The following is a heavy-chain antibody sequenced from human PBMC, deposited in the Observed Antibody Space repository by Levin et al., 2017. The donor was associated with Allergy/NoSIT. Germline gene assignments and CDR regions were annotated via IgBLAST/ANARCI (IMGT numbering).Heavy chain of an antibody. V-gene: IGHV3-23*01. CDR1: GFTFSNYP. Sequence: PGGSLRLSCTASGFTFSNYPMSWVRQTPGKGLEWISAIGASSGTTYYTDSVKGRFTISKAYSNNILYLKMNSLRAEDTAVYYCARHLLAAGREYDYWGQGALVTVSS. CDR2: IGASSGTT. J-gene: IGHJ4*02. D-gene: IGHD6-13*01. CDR3: ARHLLAAGREYDY.